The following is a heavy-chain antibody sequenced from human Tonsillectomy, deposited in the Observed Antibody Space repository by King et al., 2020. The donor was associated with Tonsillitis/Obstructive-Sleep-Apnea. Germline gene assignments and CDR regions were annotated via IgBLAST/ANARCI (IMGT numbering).Heavy chain of an antibody. D-gene: IGHD6-6*01. Sequence: QLVQSGGGLVQPGGSLRLSCAASGFTVSRNYINWVRQAPGKGLEWVSVIYGGGSTYYADSVKGRFTNSRDNSKNTVYLQMNSLGAEDTAVYYCARAPYSTSSFSLDYWGQGTLVTVSS. V-gene: IGHV3-66*01. CDR3: ARAPYSTSSFSLDY. CDR2: IYGGGST. J-gene: IGHJ4*02. CDR1: GFTVSRNY.